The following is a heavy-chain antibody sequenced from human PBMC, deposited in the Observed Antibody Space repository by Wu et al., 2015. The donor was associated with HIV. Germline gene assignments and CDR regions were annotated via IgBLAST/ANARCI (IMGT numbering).Heavy chain of an antibody. Sequence: QVQLQESGPRLVIPSQTLSLTCTVSAGSITSGNFYWSWIRQPPGKGLECIGYIDYSGSTYYNPSLKTRVTISIDTSKKQFSLKLRSVTAADTAVYYCARGNDLAYDSVGYYPLYFDYWARERRSPSPQ. D-gene: IGHD3-22*01. CDR3: ARGNDLAYDSVGYYPLYFDY. CDR2: IDYSGST. V-gene: IGHV4-30-4*08. CDR1: AGSITSGNFY. J-gene: IGHJ4*02.